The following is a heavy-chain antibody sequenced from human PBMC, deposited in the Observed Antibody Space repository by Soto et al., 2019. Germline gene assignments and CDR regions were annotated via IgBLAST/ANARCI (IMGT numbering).Heavy chain of an antibody. V-gene: IGHV1-69*13. CDR3: AREDSNSYDSSGYYYPPAWFDP. J-gene: IGHJ5*02. D-gene: IGHD3-22*01. Sequence: ASVKVSCKASGGTFSSYAISWVRQAPGQGLEWMGGIIPIFGTANYAQKFQGRVTITADESTSTAYTELSSLRSEDTAVYYCAREDSNSYDSSGYYYPPAWFDPWGQGTLVTFSS. CDR2: IIPIFGTA. CDR1: GGTFSSYA.